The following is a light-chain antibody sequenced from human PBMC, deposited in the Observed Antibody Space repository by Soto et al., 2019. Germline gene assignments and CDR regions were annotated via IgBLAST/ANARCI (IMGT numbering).Light chain of an antibody. CDR3: QQRSNWPRP. CDR1: QNISSY. CDR2: DVS. J-gene: IGKJ1*01. V-gene: IGKV3-11*01. Sequence: IVLTQSPATLSLSPGESATLSCRASQNISSYLIWYQQRPGQAPRLLIYDVSNRATGIPARFSGSGSGTDFTLTISSLEPGDSAVYYCQQRSNWPRPFGQGTKVEIK.